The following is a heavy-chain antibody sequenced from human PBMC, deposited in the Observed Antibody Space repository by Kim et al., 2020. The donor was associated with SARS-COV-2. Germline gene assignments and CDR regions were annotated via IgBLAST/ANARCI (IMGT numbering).Heavy chain of an antibody. D-gene: IGHD3-22*01. Sequence: ASVKVSCKVSGYTFSKYGITWVRQAPGQGLEWMGWISAHNGNTIYAEDFKARVTLTTDTSTNTGYMELRQLTSDDTAVYFCARDASLFDSSGYYFVDSDYYLHYWGQGTLITVSS. CDR3: ARDASLFDSSGYYFVDSDYYLHY. J-gene: IGHJ4*02. CDR1: GYTFSKYG. CDR2: ISAHNGNT. V-gene: IGHV1-18*04.